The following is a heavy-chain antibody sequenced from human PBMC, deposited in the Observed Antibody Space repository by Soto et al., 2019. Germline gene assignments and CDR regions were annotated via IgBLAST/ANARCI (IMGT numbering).Heavy chain of an antibody. Sequence: QVQLVESGGGVVQPGRCLRLSCAASGYTFSSYGMHWVRQAPGKGLEWVAVIWYDGSNKYYADSVKGRFTISRDNSKNTLYLQMNSLRAEDTAVYYCARDEAECSGGSCYPYFDFWGQGTLVTVSS. D-gene: IGHD2-15*01. CDR1: GYTFSSYG. CDR2: IWYDGSNK. CDR3: ARDEAECSGGSCYPYFDF. V-gene: IGHV3-33*01. J-gene: IGHJ4*02.